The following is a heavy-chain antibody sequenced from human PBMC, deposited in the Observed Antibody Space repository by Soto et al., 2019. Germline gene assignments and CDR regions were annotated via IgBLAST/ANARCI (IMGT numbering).Heavy chain of an antibody. J-gene: IGHJ4*02. CDR3: ARENSYGPFDY. Sequence: SETLSLTCAVSGYSISSGYYCGWIRQPPGKGLEWIGSIYHSGSTYYNPSLKSRVTISVDTSKNQFSLKLSSVTAADTAVYYCARENSYGPFDYWGQGTLVTVSS. CDR2: IYHSGST. D-gene: IGHD5-18*01. V-gene: IGHV4-38-2*02. CDR1: GYSISSGYY.